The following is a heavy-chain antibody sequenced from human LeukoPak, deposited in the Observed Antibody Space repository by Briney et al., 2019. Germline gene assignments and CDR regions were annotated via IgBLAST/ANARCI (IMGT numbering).Heavy chain of an antibody. J-gene: IGHJ4*02. Sequence: GGSLRLSCAASGFTFSSYGMHWVRQAPGKGLEWVAVIWYDGSNKYYADSVKGRFTISRDNSKNTLYLQMNSLRAEDTAVYYCASEKIGSSGLDYWGQGTLVTVSS. V-gene: IGHV3-33*01. CDR3: ASEKIGSSGLDY. CDR2: IWYDGSNK. D-gene: IGHD3-22*01. CDR1: GFTFSSYG.